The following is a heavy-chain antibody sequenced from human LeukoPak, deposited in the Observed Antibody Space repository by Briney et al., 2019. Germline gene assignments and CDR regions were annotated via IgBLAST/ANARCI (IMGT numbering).Heavy chain of an antibody. Sequence: SETLSLTCTVSGGSISSYYWSWIRQPPGKGLEWIGYIYYSGSTNYNPPLKSQVTISVDTYKNQFSLKLSSVPAADTAVYYCASGSHPYYYYGMDVWGQGTTVTVSS. CDR3: ASGSHPYYYYGMDV. CDR1: GGSISSYY. CDR2: IYYSGST. J-gene: IGHJ6*02. V-gene: IGHV4-59*08.